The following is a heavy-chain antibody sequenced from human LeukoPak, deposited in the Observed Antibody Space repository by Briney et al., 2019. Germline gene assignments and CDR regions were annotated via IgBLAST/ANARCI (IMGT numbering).Heavy chain of an antibody. D-gene: IGHD4-17*01. CDR2: INRDGSIT. CDR3: ARGLGIFDHGDYPGGIY. J-gene: IGHJ4*02. Sequence: GGSLRLSCAASRFTFSSYWMHWVRQAPGKGLVWVARINRDGSITTYADSVKGRFTISRDNAKNTLYLQMNSLRAEDTAVYYCARGLGIFDHGDYPGGIYWGQGTLVTVSS. CDR1: RFTFSSYW. V-gene: IGHV3-74*01.